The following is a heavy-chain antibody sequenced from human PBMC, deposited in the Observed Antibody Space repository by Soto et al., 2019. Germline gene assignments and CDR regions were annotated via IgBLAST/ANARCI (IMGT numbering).Heavy chain of an antibody. CDR1: GFTFSSYG. CDR2: ISYDGSNK. Sequence: QVQLVESGVGVVQPGRSLRLSCAASGFTFSSYGMHWVRQAPGKGLEWVAVISYDGSNKYYADSVKGRFTISRDNSKNTLYLQMNSLRAEDTAVYYCAKEDSIPLWQYYYYGMDVWGQGTTVTVSS. V-gene: IGHV3-30*18. CDR3: AKEDSIPLWQYYYYGMDV. D-gene: IGHD3-3*02. J-gene: IGHJ6*02.